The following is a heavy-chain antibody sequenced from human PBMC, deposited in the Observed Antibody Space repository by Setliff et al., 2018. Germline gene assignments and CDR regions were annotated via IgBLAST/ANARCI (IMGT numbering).Heavy chain of an antibody. CDR2: IYYSGST. J-gene: IGHJ6*02. Sequence: PSETLSLTCTVSGGSISSGGYYWSWIRQHPGKGLEWIGYIYYSGSTYYNPSLKSRVTISVDTSKNLFSLKLSSVTAADTAVYYCARDSRGLVPAAIEGSYYYYGMDVWGQGTTVTAP. CDR1: GGSISSGGYY. D-gene: IGHD2-2*02. V-gene: IGHV4-31*03. CDR3: ARDSRGLVPAAIEGSYYYYGMDV.